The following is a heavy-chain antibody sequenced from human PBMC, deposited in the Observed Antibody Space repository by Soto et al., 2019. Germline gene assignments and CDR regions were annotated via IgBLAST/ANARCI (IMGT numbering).Heavy chain of an antibody. V-gene: IGHV4-39*01. Sequence: PSETLSLSCTVSGGSISSSSYYWGWIRQPPGKGLEWIGSIYYSGSTYYNPSLKSRVTISVDTSKNQFSLKLSSVTAADTAVYYCAIQGGLLWFGELLLDFDYWAQGNLVTVSS. J-gene: IGHJ4*02. CDR2: IYYSGST. D-gene: IGHD3-10*01. CDR3: AIQGGLLWFGELLLDFDY. CDR1: GGSISSSSYY.